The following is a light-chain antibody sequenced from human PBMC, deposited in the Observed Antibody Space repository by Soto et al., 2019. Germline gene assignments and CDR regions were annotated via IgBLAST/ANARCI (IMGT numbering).Light chain of an antibody. CDR2: KAS. CDR1: QSISNW. CDR3: QQYNSYRE. J-gene: IGKJ1*01. V-gene: IGKV1-5*03. Sequence: DIQMTQSTYSLSASVGDRVTITCRASQSISNWLAWHQQKPGKAPKLLIYKASSLESGVPSRFSGSGSGTEFTLTISSLQPDDFATYYCQQYNSYREFGQGTKVDIK.